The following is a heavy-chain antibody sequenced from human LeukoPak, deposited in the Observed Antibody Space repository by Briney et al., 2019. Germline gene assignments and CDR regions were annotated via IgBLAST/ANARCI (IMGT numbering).Heavy chain of an antibody. D-gene: IGHD5-18*01. CDR3: ARDRNSDGTDYFDY. J-gene: IGHJ4*02. V-gene: IGHV3-30-3*01. CDR2: ISYDGSNK. CDR1: GFTFSSYA. Sequence: GGSLRLSCAASGFTFSSYAMHWVRQAPGKGLEWVAVISYDGSNKYYADSVKGRFTISRDNSKNTLYLQMNSLRAEDTAVYYCARDRNSDGTDYFDYWGQGTLVTVS.